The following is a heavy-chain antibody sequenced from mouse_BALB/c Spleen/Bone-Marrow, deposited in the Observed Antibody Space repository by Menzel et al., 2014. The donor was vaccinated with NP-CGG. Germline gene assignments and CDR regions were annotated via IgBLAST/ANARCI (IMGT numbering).Heavy chain of an antibody. D-gene: IGHD1-1*01. Sequence: QVQLQQSGPELVRPGVSVKISCKGSGYTFTDYAMHWVKQSHAKSLEWIGVISTYSGKPNYNQKFRGKATMTVDKSSSTAYMELARLTSEDTAIYYSASYGSSYYAMDYWGQGTSVTVSS. J-gene: IGHJ4*01. V-gene: IGHV1-67*01. CDR1: GYTFTDYA. CDR2: ISTYSGKP. CDR3: ASYGSSYYAMDY.